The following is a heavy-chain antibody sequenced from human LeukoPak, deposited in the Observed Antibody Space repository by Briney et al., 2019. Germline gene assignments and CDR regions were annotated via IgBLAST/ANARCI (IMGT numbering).Heavy chain of an antibody. V-gene: IGHV3-21*01. D-gene: IGHD3-22*01. J-gene: IGHJ4*02. CDR3: ARDLPSITMIVVETYFDY. CDR1: GFTFSSYS. Sequence: GGSLRLSCAASGFTFSSYSMNWVRQAPGKGLERVSSISSSSSYIYYADSVKGRFTISRDNAKNSLYLQMNSLRAEDTAVYYCARDLPSITMIVVETYFDYWGQGTLVTVSS. CDR2: ISSSSSYI.